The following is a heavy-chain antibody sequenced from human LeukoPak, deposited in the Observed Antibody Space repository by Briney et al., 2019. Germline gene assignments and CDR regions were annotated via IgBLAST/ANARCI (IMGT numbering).Heavy chain of an antibody. D-gene: IGHD3-10*01. CDR1: GGSISSGGYY. V-gene: IGHV4-31*03. Sequence: SETLSLTCTVSGGSISSGGYYWSWIRQPPGKGLEWIGYIYYSGSTYYNPSLKSRVTISVDTSKNQFSLKLSSVTAADTAVYYCARGGLGSRLYWGQGTLVTVSS. CDR3: ARGGLGSRLY. J-gene: IGHJ4*02. CDR2: IYYSGST.